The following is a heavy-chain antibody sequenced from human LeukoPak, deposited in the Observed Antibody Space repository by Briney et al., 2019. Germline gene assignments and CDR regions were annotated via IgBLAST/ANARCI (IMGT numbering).Heavy chain of an antibody. D-gene: IGHD2-2*01. CDR2: IYRDGRS. J-gene: IGHJ6*03. Sequence: GGSLRLSCAASGFSVTRNYMHWVRQAPGKGLEWVSFIYRDGRSYPADSVEGRFSISRDDSKNTLFLQMNNLRVEDTAIYYCAREPAIMRLTDYYYYFDVWGKGTSVTVSS. CDR1: GFSVTRNY. CDR3: AREPAIMRLTDYYYYFDV. V-gene: IGHV3-53*01.